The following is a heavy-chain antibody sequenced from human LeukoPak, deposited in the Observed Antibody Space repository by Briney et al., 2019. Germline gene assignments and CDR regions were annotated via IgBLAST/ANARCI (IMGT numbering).Heavy chain of an antibody. CDR3: AREPPHYYYDSSGYSDY. Sequence: SETLSRTCTVSGGSISSYYWSWIRQPAGKGLEWIGRIYTSGSPNYNPSLKSRVTMSVDTSKNQFSLKLSSVTAADTAVYYCAREPPHYYYDSSGYSDYWGQGTLVTVSS. J-gene: IGHJ4*02. V-gene: IGHV4-4*07. CDR2: IYTSGSP. CDR1: GGSISSYY. D-gene: IGHD3-22*01.